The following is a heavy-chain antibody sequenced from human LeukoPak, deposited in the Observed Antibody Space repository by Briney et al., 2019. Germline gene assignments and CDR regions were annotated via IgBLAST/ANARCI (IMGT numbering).Heavy chain of an antibody. CDR1: GGTFSSYA. J-gene: IGHJ4*02. D-gene: IGHD3-22*01. CDR3: ARDRYYYDSSGYYFDY. CDR2: IIPIPGIA. V-gene: IGHV1-69*04. Sequence: SVKVSCKASGGTFSSYAISWVRQAPGQGLEWMGRIIPIPGIANYAQKFQGRVTITADKSTSTAYMELSSLRSEDTAVYYCARDRYYYDSSGYYFDYWGQGTLVTVSS.